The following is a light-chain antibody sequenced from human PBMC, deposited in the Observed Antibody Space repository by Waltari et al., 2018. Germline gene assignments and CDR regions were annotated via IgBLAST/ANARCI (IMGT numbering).Light chain of an antibody. CDR2: FTD. CDR3: ASWDASLNGWV. V-gene: IGLV1-44*01. CDR1: RSNIGSNS. J-gene: IGLJ3*02. Sequence: QSVLTQPPSASGTPGQRVTISCSGGRSNIGSNSVIWFQQLPGTAPRLFIYFTDQRPSGVPGRFSGSKSGTSASLAISGLQSGDEADYYCASWDASLNGWVFGGGTKLTVL.